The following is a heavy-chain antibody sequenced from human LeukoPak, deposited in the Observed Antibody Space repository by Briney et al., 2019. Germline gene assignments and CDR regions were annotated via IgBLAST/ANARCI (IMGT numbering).Heavy chain of an antibody. V-gene: IGHV3-21*01. Sequence: GGSLRLSCVVSGFTFKTYSMNWVRQAPGKGLEWVSSISSGGTYVDYADSVKGRFTISRDNAKNSLYLQMNSLRAEDTAVYYCARSFKAYSSGWAYYFDYWGQGTLVTVSS. CDR3: ARSFKAYSSGWAYYFDY. D-gene: IGHD6-19*01. CDR2: ISSGGTYV. CDR1: GFTFKTYS. J-gene: IGHJ4*02.